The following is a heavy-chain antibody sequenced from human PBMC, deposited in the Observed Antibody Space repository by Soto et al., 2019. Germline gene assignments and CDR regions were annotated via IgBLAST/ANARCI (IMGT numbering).Heavy chain of an antibody. D-gene: IGHD1-26*01. J-gene: IGHJ4*01. CDR2: IGPETGAT. Sequence: VASVKVSCKASGYTFTGHYIHWVRQAPEQGPEWMGEIGPETGATRYAQKFQGRVTMTRDMSITTVYMELNNLSPDDTAVYYCGRGRSGQIGVFYWGHVTLVTVST. V-gene: IGHV1-2*02. CDR3: GRGRSGQIGVFY. CDR1: GYTFTGHY.